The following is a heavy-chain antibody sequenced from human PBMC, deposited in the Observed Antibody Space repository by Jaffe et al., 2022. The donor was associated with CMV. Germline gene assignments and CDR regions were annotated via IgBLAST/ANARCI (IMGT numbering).Heavy chain of an antibody. V-gene: IGHV3-11*01. D-gene: IGHD1-1*01. Sequence: QVQLVESGGGLVKPGGSLTLSCAASGFPFSDYYMTWIRQAPGKGLEWLSYISNTGSSIYYADSVKGRFTISRDNAKNALYLQMSGLRAEDTAVYYCARDGSSTSPYYFYGMDVWGQGTTVTVSS. CDR3: ARDGSSTSPYYFYGMDV. J-gene: IGHJ6*02. CDR2: ISNTGSSI. CDR1: GFPFSDYY.